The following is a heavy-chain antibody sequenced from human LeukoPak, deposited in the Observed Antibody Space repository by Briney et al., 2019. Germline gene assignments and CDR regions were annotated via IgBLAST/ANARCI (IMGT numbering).Heavy chain of an antibody. J-gene: IGHJ3*02. CDR1: GFTFSSYA. Sequence: PGGSLRLSCAASGFTFSSYAMHWVRQAPGKGLEWVAVISYDGSNKYYADSVKGRFTISRDNSKNTLYLQMNSLRAEDTAVYYCARPLASSSFPDAFDIWGRGTMVTVSS. V-gene: IGHV3-30*04. CDR3: ARPLASSSFPDAFDI. CDR2: ISYDGSNK. D-gene: IGHD6-13*01.